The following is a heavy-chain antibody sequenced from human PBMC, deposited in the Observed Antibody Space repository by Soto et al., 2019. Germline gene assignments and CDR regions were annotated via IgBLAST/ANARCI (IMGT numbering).Heavy chain of an antibody. V-gene: IGHV3-30-3*01. CDR1: GFTFSNYA. CDR3: ARDQSRDSSAWSYYYYAMDV. Sequence: PGGSLRLSCAASGFTFSNYAIHWVRQAPGKGLEWVAVISYDGSSEYYADSVKGRFTISRDNSKDTLSLQMNSLRAEDTAVYYCARDQSRDSSAWSYYYYAMDVWGQGTTVTVSS. D-gene: IGHD6-19*01. CDR2: ISYDGSSE. J-gene: IGHJ6*02.